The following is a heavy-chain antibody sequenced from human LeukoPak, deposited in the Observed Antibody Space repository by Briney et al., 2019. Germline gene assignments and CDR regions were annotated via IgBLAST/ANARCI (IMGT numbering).Heavy chain of an antibody. D-gene: IGHD6-19*01. V-gene: IGHV3-23*01. Sequence: GGSLRLSCAASGFTFGSYAMSWVRQAPGKGLEWVSPISGSGGSTYYADSVKGRFTISRDNSKNTLYLQMNSLRAEDTAVYYCASSGPYSSGWYAFDIWGQGTMVTVSS. J-gene: IGHJ3*02. CDR2: ISGSGGST. CDR3: ASSGPYSSGWYAFDI. CDR1: GFTFGSYA.